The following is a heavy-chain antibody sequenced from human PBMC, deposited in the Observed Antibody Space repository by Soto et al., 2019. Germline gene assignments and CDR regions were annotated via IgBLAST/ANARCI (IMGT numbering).Heavy chain of an antibody. D-gene: IGHD2-8*02. V-gene: IGHV3-23*01. J-gene: IGHJ3*02. CDR1: GFICSSYD. Sequence: GGSLRLSCTASGFICSSYDMSWVRQAPGKGLEWVSTILVGGSTHYPDSVKGRFTISRDNSKNTVFLQMNSLTAGDTAVYYCAKATATGGGAFDICGQGTMVTVSS. CDR2: ILVGGST. CDR3: AKATATGGGAFDI.